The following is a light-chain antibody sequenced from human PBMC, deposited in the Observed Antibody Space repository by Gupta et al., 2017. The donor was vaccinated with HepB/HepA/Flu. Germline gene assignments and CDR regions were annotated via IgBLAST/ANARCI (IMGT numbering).Light chain of an antibody. V-gene: IGLV2-18*02. CDR2: DVT. Sequence: QSALTQPPSVSGSPGASVTISCTGTSSAVGAYNRVSWYQQYPGTAPKLMIYDVTDRPSGVPDRFSGSKSGNTASLTISGLQAEDEADYYCSSYTISSTLLFGGGTKLTVL. J-gene: IGLJ2*01. CDR3: SSYTISSTLL. CDR1: SSAVGAYNR.